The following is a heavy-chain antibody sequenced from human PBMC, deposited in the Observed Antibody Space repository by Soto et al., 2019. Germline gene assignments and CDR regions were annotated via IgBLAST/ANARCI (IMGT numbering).Heavy chain of an antibody. CDR1: GYTFSDYW. J-gene: IGHJ6*02. CDR2: VYPDESDT. CDR3: VRQNTWNSYYGMDV. D-gene: IGHD1-7*01. Sequence: PGESLKISCKASGYTFSDYWIGWVRQMPGEGLEWMGIVYPDESDTRYSPSFQGQVSISADMSITTAYLQRSSLKASDTAIYFCVRQNTWNSYYGMDVWGQGTTVTVSS. V-gene: IGHV5-51*01.